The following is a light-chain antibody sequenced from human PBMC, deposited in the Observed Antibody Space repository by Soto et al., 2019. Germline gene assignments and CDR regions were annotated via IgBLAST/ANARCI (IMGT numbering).Light chain of an antibody. CDR1: QGISRH. CDR2: GAS. Sequence: DIQMTQSPSSLSASVGGRVTITCRASQGISRHLNWYQQKAGRAPRLLIYGASNLQSGVPSRFSGGGSGTEFTLTISSLLPEDFATYYRQQVYSNPVTFGQGTR. J-gene: IGKJ5*01. V-gene: IGKV1-39*01. CDR3: QQVYSNPVT.